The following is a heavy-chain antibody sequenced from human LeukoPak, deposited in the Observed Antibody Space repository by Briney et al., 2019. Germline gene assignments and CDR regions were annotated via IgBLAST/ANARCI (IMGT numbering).Heavy chain of an antibody. D-gene: IGHD1-26*01. J-gene: IGHJ4*02. CDR3: ARDQGGATRIDY. CDR2: INSDGRST. Sequence: PGGSLRLSCAASGFTFNTYWMHWVRQAPGKGLVWVSRINSDGRSTSYADSVKGRFTISRDNAKKTLYLQMNSLTVEETAVYYRARDQGGATRIDYWGQGNLGTVSS. CDR1: GFTFNTYW. V-gene: IGHV3-74*01.